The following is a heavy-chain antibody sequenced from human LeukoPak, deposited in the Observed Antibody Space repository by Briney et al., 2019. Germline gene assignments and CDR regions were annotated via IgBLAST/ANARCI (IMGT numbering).Heavy chain of an antibody. CDR1: GGSISSYY. CDR3: ASRGSYHGPYYFDY. V-gene: IGHV4-59*08. D-gene: IGHD1-26*01. Sequence: SETLSLTCTVSGGSISSYYWSWIRQPPGKGLEWIGYIYYSGSANYNPSLKSRVTISVDTSKNQFSLKLSSVTAADTAVYYCASRGSYHGPYYFDYWGQGTLVTVSS. J-gene: IGHJ4*02. CDR2: IYYSGSA.